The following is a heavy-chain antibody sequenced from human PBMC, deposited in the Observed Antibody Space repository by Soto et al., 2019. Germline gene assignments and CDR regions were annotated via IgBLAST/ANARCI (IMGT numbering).Heavy chain of an antibody. CDR2: IYHSGST. J-gene: IGHJ4*02. D-gene: IGHD3-10*01. CDR1: GGSISSSNW. V-gene: IGHV4-4*02. Sequence: QVQLQESGPGLVKPSGTLSLTCAVSGGSISSSNWWSWVRQPPGKGLQWIGEIYHSGSTNYIPSLQSRVTRSVDKSRNQCSLKLSSVTAADTAVDYCARRWGEGRVDYWGQGTLVTVSS. CDR3: ARRWGEGRVDY.